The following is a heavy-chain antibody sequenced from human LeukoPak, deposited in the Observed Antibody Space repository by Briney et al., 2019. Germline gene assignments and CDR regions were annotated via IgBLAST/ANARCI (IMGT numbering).Heavy chain of an antibody. J-gene: IGHJ4*02. V-gene: IGHV1-3*03. CDR3: ARAWGLAHPFKRAYSFDY. Sequence: ASVKVSCKASGYTFTSYAMHWVRQAPGQRLEWMGWINAGNGNTKYSQEFQGRVTITRDTSASTAYMELSSLRSEDTAVYYCARAWGLAHPFKRAYSFDYWGQGTLVTVSS. D-gene: IGHD2-21*02. CDR1: GYTFTSYA. CDR2: INAGNGNT.